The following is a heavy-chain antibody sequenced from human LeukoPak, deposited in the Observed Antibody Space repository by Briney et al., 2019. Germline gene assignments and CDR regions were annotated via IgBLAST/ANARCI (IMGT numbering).Heavy chain of an antibody. V-gene: IGHV1-2*02. CDR3: ARDGDAVMVDFDY. D-gene: IGHD5-18*01. CDR2: IYPNRGGT. Sequence: GASVKVSCKASGYTFTAYYMYWVRQAPGPGLECMGWIYPNRGGTNYAQKFQGRVTMTRDTSISTAYMELTSLTFDDTAVYYCARDGDAVMVDFDYWGQGTLVTVSS. J-gene: IGHJ4*02. CDR1: GYTFTAYY.